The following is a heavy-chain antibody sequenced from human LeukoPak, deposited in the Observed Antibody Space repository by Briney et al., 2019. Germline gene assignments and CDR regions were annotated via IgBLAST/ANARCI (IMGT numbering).Heavy chain of an antibody. CDR2: ISSSSSYI. V-gene: IGHV3-21*01. J-gene: IGHJ4*02. Sequence: GGSLRLSCAASGFTFSSYSMNWVRQAPGKGLEWVSSISSSSSYIYYADSVKGRFTISRDNSKNTLYLQLNSLRDEDTAVYYCAKDSRKYSGSYTFDNWGQGTLVTVSS. D-gene: IGHD1-26*01. CDR1: GFTFSSYS. CDR3: AKDSRKYSGSYTFDN.